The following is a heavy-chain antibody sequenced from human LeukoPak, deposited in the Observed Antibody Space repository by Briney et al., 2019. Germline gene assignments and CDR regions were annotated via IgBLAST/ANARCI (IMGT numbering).Heavy chain of an antibody. Sequence: GGSLRLSCEASGFTFRSYWMPWVRQAPGRGLVWVSSMKSDGSSRTYADSVKGRFTISRDNTKNTLYLQMSSLIAADTAVYYCTRGGSYGDFWGQGTLVTVSS. D-gene: IGHD3-16*01. CDR1: GFTFRSYW. J-gene: IGHJ4*02. CDR2: MKSDGSSR. CDR3: TRGGSYGDF. V-gene: IGHV3-74*01.